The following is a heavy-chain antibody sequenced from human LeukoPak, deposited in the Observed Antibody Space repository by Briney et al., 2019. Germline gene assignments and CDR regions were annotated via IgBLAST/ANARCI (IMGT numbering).Heavy chain of an antibody. Sequence: PGTSLRLSCAASGFTFRISWMSWVRQAPGKGLEWVARRKEDESEKKYVDSVKGRFTISRDNDNNSLYLHMNSLRVDDTAFYYCARGAGPDSWGQGTLVTV. CDR1: GFTFRISW. J-gene: IGHJ5*01. CDR2: RKEDESEK. V-gene: IGHV3-7*04. D-gene: IGHD3-10*01. CDR3: ARGAGPDS.